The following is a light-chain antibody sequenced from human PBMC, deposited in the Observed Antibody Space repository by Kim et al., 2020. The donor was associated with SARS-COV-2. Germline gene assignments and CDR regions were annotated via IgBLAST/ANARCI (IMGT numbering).Light chain of an antibody. V-gene: IGKV1-39*01. Sequence: ASVGDRVTITCRASQTMSNNLNWYQQKPGKAPKLLIYAGSNLQSGVTSSFSGSGSGADFTLTITSLQREDFATYYCQQSYSFPYTFGQGTKLEI. CDR2: AGS. CDR3: QQSYSFPYT. CDR1: QTMSNN. J-gene: IGKJ2*01.